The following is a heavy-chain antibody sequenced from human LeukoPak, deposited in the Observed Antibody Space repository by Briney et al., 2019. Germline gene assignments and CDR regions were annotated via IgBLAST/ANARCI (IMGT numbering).Heavy chain of an antibody. V-gene: IGHV1-69*05. CDR3: ARVEYQGYFQH. Sequence: SVKVSCKASGGTFSSYAISWVRQAPGQGLEWMGGIIPIFGTANYAQKFQGRVTMTRDTSISTAYMELSRLRSDDTAVYYCARVEYQGYFQHWGQGTLVTVSS. CDR2: IIPIFGTA. J-gene: IGHJ1*01. D-gene: IGHD2-2*01. CDR1: GGTFSSYA.